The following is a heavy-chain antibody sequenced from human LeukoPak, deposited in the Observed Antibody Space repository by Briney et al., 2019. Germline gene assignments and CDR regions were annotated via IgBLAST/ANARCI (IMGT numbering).Heavy chain of an antibody. CDR3: ARDSRRDGGNSYDY. CDR2: ISGSGGST. V-gene: IGHV3-23*01. CDR1: GFTFSSYA. D-gene: IGHD4-23*01. J-gene: IGHJ4*02. Sequence: GGSLRLSCAASGFTFSSYAMSWVRQAPGKGLEWVSAISGSGGSTYYADSVKGRFTISRDNAKNSLYLQMNSLRAEDTAVYYCARDSRRDGGNSYDYWGQGTLVTVSS.